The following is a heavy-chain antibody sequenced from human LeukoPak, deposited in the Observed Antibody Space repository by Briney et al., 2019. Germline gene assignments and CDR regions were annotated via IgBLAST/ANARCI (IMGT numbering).Heavy chain of an antibody. J-gene: IGHJ6*04. V-gene: IGHV3-23*01. CDR1: GFTFSRFE. CDR3: AKAVTAWRGRYFDWLPRPLPLAGTAEDV. Sequence: PGGSLRLSCVASGFTFSRFELNWVRQAPGKGLEWVASIEYSGGSAYYADSVKGRFSISREDSKNTLYLQLNSLRAEDTAVYYCAKAVTAWRGRYFDWLPRPLPLAGTAEDVWGKGTTVTISS. D-gene: IGHD3-9*01. CDR2: IEYSGGSA.